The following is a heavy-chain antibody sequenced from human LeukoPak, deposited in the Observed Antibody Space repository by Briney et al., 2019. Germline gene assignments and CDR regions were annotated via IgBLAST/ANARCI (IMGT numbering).Heavy chain of an antibody. D-gene: IGHD3-22*01. J-gene: IGHJ4*02. Sequence: GGSLRLSCAASGFTFNNYGIHWVRQAPGKGLEWVAFIRYDGSNKYYADSVKGRFTISRDNSKNTLYLQMNSLRAEDTAVYYCARPMIVVVSDFDYWGQGTLVTVSS. CDR2: IRYDGSNK. V-gene: IGHV3-30*02. CDR1: GFTFNNYG. CDR3: ARPMIVVVSDFDY.